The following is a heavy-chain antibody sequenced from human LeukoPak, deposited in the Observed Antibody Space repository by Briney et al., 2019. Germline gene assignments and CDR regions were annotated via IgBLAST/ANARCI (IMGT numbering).Heavy chain of an antibody. V-gene: IGHV3-11*01. Sequence: PGGSLRLSCAASGFTFSDYYMSWIRQAPGKGLEWVSYISSSGSTIYYADSVKGRFTISRDNAKNSLYLQMNSLRAEDTAVYYCARVYDSSGYYFDAFDIWGQGTMVTVSS. J-gene: IGHJ3*02. CDR3: ARVYDSSGYYFDAFDI. D-gene: IGHD3-22*01. CDR2: ISSSGSTI. CDR1: GFTFSDYY.